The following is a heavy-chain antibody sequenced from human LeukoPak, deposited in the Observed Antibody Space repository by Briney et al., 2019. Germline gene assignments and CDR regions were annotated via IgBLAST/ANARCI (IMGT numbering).Heavy chain of an antibody. CDR1: GYTFTSYD. Sequence: ASVKVSCKASGYTFTSYDINWVRQATGQGLEWMGWMNPNSGSTGYAQKFQGRVTMTRNTSISTAYMELSSLRSEDTAVYYCARGALMIVVLAFDYWGQGTLVTVSS. CDR2: MNPNSGST. J-gene: IGHJ4*02. CDR3: ARGALMIVVLAFDY. V-gene: IGHV1-8*01. D-gene: IGHD3-22*01.